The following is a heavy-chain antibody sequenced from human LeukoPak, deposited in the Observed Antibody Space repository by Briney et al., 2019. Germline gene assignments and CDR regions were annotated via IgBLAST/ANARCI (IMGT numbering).Heavy chain of an antibody. D-gene: IGHD4-23*01. V-gene: IGHV3-21*01. J-gene: IGHJ4*02. CDR1: GFTFSSYS. CDR2: ISSSSSYI. Sequence: GGFLRLSCAASGFTFSSYSMNWVRQAPGKGLEWVSSISSSSSYIYYADSVKGRFTISRDNAKNSLYLQMNSLRAEDTAVYYCARTTVVNSPYFDYWGQGTLVTVS. CDR3: ARTTVVNSPYFDY.